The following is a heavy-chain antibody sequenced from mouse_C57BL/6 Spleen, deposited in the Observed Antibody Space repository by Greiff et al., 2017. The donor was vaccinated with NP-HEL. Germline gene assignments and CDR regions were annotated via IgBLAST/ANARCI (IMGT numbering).Heavy chain of an antibody. D-gene: IGHD1-1*01. J-gene: IGHJ2*01. CDR2: IDPSDSYT. CDR1: GYTFTSYW. CDR3: AIITTVVGY. V-gene: IGHV1-69*01. Sequence: QVQLKQSGAELVMPGASVKLSCKASGYTFTSYWMHWVKQRPGQGLEWIGEIDPSDSYTNYNQKFKGKSTLTVDKSSSTAYMQLSSLTSEDSAVYYCAIITTVVGYWGQGTTLTVSS.